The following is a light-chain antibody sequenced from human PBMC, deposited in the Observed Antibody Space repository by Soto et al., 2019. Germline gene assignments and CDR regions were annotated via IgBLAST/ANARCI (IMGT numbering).Light chain of an antibody. V-gene: IGKV3-15*01. CDR2: AAS. J-gene: IGKJ5*01. CDR3: QQYSSSPRT. Sequence: VLTQSPATLSVYPGDKVSLSCRANQTISNMLAWYQQKPGQAPRLLIYAASTRATGVSARFSGSGSGTEFTLTISSLQSEDFALYYCQQYSSSPRTFGQGTRLEIK. CDR1: QTISNM.